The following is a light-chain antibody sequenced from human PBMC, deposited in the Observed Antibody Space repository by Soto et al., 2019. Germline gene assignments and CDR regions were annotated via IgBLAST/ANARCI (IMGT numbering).Light chain of an antibody. J-gene: IGKJ4*01. V-gene: IGKV1-39*01. CDR3: QQSYSTPLT. Sequence: DIQMTQSPSSLSASVGDRVTITCRASQSISSYLNWYQQKPGKAPKLLIYAASSLQSGVPSRFSGSGSGTDFPLTISSLQPEDVATYYCQQSYSTPLTFGGGTKVEIK. CDR2: AAS. CDR1: QSISSY.